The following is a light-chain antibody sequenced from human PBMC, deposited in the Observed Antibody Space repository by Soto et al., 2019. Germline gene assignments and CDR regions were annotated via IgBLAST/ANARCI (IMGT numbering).Light chain of an antibody. CDR1: QGISSA. Sequence: ATQLTQSPSSLSASVGDRVTITCRASQGISSALAWYQQKPGEAPKLLIYDASSLESGVPSMFSGSGSGTDFTLTISSLQPEDFATYYCQQFNTYPLTFGGGTKMEI. CDR3: QQFNTYPLT. CDR2: DAS. J-gene: IGKJ4*01. V-gene: IGKV1-13*02.